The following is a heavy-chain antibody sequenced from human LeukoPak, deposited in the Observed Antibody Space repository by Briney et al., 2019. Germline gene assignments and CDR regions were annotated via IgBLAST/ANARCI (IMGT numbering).Heavy chain of an antibody. V-gene: IGHV5-10-1*01. J-gene: IGHJ4*02. CDR3: ARHGGGSSNFDY. D-gene: IGHD3-16*01. CDR1: GYRFTSYW. Sequence: GESLKISCKGSGYRFTSYWISWVRQMPGKGLEWMVKIDPIDSYTKYSPSFQGHVTISADKSITTAYLQWSSLKASDTAMYYCARHGGGSSNFDYWGQGTLVTVSS. CDR2: IDPIDSYT.